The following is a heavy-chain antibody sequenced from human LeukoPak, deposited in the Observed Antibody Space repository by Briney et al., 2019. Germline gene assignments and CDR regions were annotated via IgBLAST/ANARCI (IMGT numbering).Heavy chain of an antibody. D-gene: IGHD3-10*01. CDR1: GGSISGYY. V-gene: IGHV4-59*01. CDR3: AIGLWFGDENPPYFYY. Sequence: SETLSLTCTVSGGSISGYYWGWIRQPPGKGLEYIGFIFYSGTTNYNPSLKSRATISVEASTNQFSLKLSTLTPADPPVYYCAIGLWFGDENPPYFYYCGEGILGTVSS. J-gene: IGHJ4*02. CDR2: IFYSGTT.